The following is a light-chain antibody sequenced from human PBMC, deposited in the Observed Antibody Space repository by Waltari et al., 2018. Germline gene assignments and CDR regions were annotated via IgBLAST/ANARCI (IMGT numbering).Light chain of an antibody. V-gene: IGKV3-11*01. CDR2: DAS. CDR1: QSVATY. J-gene: IGKJ4*01. Sequence: EIVLTQFPATLSLSPGERATLSCRASQSVATYLAWYQQKPGQAPRLLIYDASNRATGIPTRFSGSGSGTDFTLTISTLEPEDFAVYYCQQRFRTFGGGTKVEI. CDR3: QQRFRT.